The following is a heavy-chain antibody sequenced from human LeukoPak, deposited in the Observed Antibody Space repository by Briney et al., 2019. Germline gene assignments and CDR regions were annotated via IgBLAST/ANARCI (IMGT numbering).Heavy chain of an antibody. CDR1: GGSISSGGYY. Sequence: SQTLSLTCTVSGGSISSGGYYWSWIRQHPGKGLEWIGYIYYSGSTYYNPSLKSRVTISVDTSKNQFSLKLSSVTAADTAVYYCARAAYDSGSYIVNHDDWGQGTLVTVSS. CDR2: IYYSGST. CDR3: ARAAYDSGSYIVNHDD. V-gene: IGHV4-31*03. J-gene: IGHJ4*02. D-gene: IGHD3-22*01.